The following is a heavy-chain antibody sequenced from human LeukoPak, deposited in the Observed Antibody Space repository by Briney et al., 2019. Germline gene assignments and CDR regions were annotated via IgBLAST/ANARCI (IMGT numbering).Heavy chain of an antibody. CDR2: ISWNSGSI. CDR1: GFTFADYA. CDR3: ARDLSGVTGYTYGRGIDY. D-gene: IGHD5-18*01. Sequence: GGSLRLSCAASGFTFADYAMHWVRQAPGKGLEWVSGISWNSGSIGYADSVKGRFTISRDNAKTSLYLQMNSLRAEDTAVYYCARDLSGVTGYTYGRGIDYWGQGTLVTVSS. J-gene: IGHJ4*02. V-gene: IGHV3-9*01.